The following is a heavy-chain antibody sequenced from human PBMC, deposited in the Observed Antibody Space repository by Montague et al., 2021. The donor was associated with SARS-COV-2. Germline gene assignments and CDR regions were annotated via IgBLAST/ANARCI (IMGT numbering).Heavy chain of an antibody. CDR3: ARGETGYRTSWPDY. CDR1: GFTFDDYA. V-gene: IGHV3-9*01. CDR2: ISWNSDSI. D-gene: IGHD6-13*01. J-gene: IGHJ4*02. Sequence: SLRLSCPASGFTFDDYAMHWVRQAPGKGLEWVSGISWNSDSIDYADSVKGRFTISRDNAKNSLYLQTNSLRAEDTAFYYCARGETGYRTSWPDYWGQGTLVTVSS.